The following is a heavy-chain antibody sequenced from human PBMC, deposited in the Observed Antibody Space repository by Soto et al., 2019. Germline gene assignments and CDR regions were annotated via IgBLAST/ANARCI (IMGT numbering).Heavy chain of an antibody. CDR2: ITNGGVST. Sequence: PGGSLRLSCAASGFTFSSHWMHWVRQRPGKGLEWVARITNGGVSTSYADSVKGRVIISRDNAENTLYLQMYSLSADDTAVYYCVRDTSLSRVDYWGQGTLVTVSS. J-gene: IGHJ4*02. D-gene: IGHD2-8*01. V-gene: IGHV3-74*01. CDR1: GFTFSSHW. CDR3: VRDTSLSRVDY.